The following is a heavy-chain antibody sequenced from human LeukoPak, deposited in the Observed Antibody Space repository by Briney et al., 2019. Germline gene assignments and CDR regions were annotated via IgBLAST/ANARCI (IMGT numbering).Heavy chain of an antibody. D-gene: IGHD6-13*01. CDR3: VAYSSRDADAFDI. CDR1: GFTFSSYA. CDR2: ISGSGGST. V-gene: IGHV3-23*01. J-gene: IGHJ3*02. Sequence: PGGSLRLSCAASGFTFSSYAMSWVRQAPGKGLEWVSAISGSGGSTYYADSVKGRFTISRDNSKNTLHLQMNSLRAEDTAVYYCVAYSSRDADAFDIWGQGTMVTVSS.